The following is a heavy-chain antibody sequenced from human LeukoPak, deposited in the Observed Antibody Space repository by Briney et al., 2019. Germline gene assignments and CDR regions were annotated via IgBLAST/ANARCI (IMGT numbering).Heavy chain of an antibody. CDR2: IYSGGST. J-gene: IGHJ4*02. CDR3: ASRAPRYNYDRYLPIDY. V-gene: IGHV3-53*01. Sequence: GGSLRLSCAASGFTVSSNYMSWVRQAPGKGLEWVSVIYSGGSTYYADSVKGRFTISRDNSKNTLYLQMNSLRAEDTAVYYCASRAPRYNYDRYLPIDYWGQGTLVTVSS. CDR1: GFTVSSNY. D-gene: IGHD3-22*01.